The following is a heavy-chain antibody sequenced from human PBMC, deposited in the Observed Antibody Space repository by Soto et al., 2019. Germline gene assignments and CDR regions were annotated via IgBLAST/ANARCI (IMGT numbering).Heavy chain of an antibody. CDR1: GFSLITTEIQ. Sequence: QITLKESGPTLVKPTQTLTLTCTFSGFSLITTEIQVAWIRQSPGKALECLAVIYGDDTKRSRPSLSSRLTVTEDTSKNQVVLILTNMDPGDTGTYYCAHRVSLFGMDVWGQGTTVTVSS. CDR3: AHRVSLFGMDV. J-gene: IGHJ6*02. V-gene: IGHV2-5*02. CDR2: IYGDDTK.